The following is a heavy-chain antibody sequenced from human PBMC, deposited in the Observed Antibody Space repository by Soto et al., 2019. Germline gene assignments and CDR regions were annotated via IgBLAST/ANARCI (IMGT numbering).Heavy chain of an antibody. D-gene: IGHD4-4*01. CDR3: ASSPHCSMDY. Sequence: QVQLQESGPGLVKPSQTLSLTCTVSGGSISSGGYYWSWIRQHPGKGLEWIGYIYSRGSTYYNPSISSRVTISVDTSKNQFSLKLSSVTAADTAVYYGASSPHCSMDYWCQGTLVTVSS. CDR2: IYSRGST. V-gene: IGHV4-31*03. CDR1: GGSISSGGYY. J-gene: IGHJ4*02.